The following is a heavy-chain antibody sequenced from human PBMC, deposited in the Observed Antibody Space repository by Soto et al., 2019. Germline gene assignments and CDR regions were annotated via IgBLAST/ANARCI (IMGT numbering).Heavy chain of an antibody. V-gene: IGHV4-39*01. CDR2: IYHTGTT. Sequence: SETLSLTCTVSGGSVTSSSCYWGWIRQPPGKGLEWIGDIYHTGTTYYNPSLKSRVTIYVDTSTEQFSLKLSSVTAADTAMYYCVRLTSRITAERHGRSNCLFPWGPGPMVTVSS. D-gene: IGHD7-27*01. CDR1: GGSVTSSSCY. CDR3: VRLTSRITAERHGRSNCLFP. J-gene: IGHJ5*02.